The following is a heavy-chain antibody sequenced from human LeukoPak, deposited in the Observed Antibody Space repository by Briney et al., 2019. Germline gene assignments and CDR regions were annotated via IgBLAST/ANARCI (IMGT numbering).Heavy chain of an antibody. V-gene: IGHV3-74*01. CDR3: ARDHYYGSGTLGGY. J-gene: IGHJ4*02. D-gene: IGHD3-10*01. Sequence: GGSLRLSCAASGFTFSDYYMSWIRQAPGKGLVWVSRINSDGSSTSYADSVKGRFTISRDNAKNTLYLQMNSLRAEDTAVYYCARDHYYGSGTLGGYWGQGTLVTVSS. CDR2: INSDGSST. CDR1: GFTFSDYY.